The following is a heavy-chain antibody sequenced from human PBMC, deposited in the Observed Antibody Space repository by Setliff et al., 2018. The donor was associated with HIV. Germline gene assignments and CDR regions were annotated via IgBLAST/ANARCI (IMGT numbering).Heavy chain of an antibody. V-gene: IGHV3-48*03. Sequence: LRLSCAASGFTLSDYEMNWVRQAPGKGLEWVSYISSSGGSLYYGASVKGRFSISRDNAKNSLYLEMNSLRVEDTAIYYCVREGLWFGESHWGQGTLVTVSS. CDR2: ISSSGGSL. J-gene: IGHJ4*02. D-gene: IGHD3-10*01. CDR3: VREGLWFGESH. CDR1: GFTLSDYE.